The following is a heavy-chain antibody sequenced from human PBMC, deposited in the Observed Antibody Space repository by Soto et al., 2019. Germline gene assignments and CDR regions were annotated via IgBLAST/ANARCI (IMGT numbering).Heavy chain of an antibody. Sequence: QVQLVESGGGVVQPGRSLRLSCAASGFTFSSYGMHWVRQAPGKGLEWVAVISYDGSNKYYADSVKGRFTISRDNSKNTLYLQMNSLRAEDTAVYYCAKDLPRGYYDSSGYSHAFDIWGQGTMVTVSS. CDR2: ISYDGSNK. J-gene: IGHJ3*02. D-gene: IGHD3-22*01. V-gene: IGHV3-30*18. CDR3: AKDLPRGYYDSSGYSHAFDI. CDR1: GFTFSSYG.